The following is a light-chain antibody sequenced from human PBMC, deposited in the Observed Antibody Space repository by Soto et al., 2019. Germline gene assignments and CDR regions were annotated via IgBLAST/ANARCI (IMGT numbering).Light chain of an antibody. CDR3: AVWDDNLNGVV. CDR1: WSNIGNNA. V-gene: IGLV1-36*01. CDR2: YDD. Sequence: QSVLTQPPSVSAAPRQSVTISCSGSWSNIGNNAVNWYQQLPGKAPKLLIYYDDLLSSGVSDRFSGSKSGTSASLAISGLQSEDEADYYCAVWDDNLNGVVFGGGTKVTVL. J-gene: IGLJ2*01.